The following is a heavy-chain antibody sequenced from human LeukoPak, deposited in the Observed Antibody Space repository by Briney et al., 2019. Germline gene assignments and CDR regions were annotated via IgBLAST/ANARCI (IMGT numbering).Heavy chain of an antibody. Sequence: SETLSLTCTVSGYSISSGYYWGWIRQPPGKGLEWIGSIYHSGSTYYNPSLKSRVTISVDTSKNQFSLKLSSVTAADTAVYYCAREKIVVVPAAMGYDAFDIWGQGTMVTVSS. CDR2: IYHSGST. J-gene: IGHJ3*02. CDR3: AREKIVVVPAAMGYDAFDI. V-gene: IGHV4-38-2*02. D-gene: IGHD2-2*01. CDR1: GYSISSGYY.